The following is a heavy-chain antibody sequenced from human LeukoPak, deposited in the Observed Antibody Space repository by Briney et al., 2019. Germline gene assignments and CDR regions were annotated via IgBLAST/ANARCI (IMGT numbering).Heavy chain of an antibody. CDR1: GGSISSSSYY. D-gene: IGHD3-10*01. V-gene: IGHV4-39*01. J-gene: IGHJ4*02. CDR3: IAGYYGSGSYYSFDY. CDR2: IYYSGST. Sequence: SETLSLTCTVSGGSISSSSYYWGWIRQPPGKGLEWIGSIYYSGSTYYNPSLKSRVTISVDTSKNQFSLKLSSVTAADTAVYYCIAGYYGSGSYYSFDYWGQGTLVTVSS.